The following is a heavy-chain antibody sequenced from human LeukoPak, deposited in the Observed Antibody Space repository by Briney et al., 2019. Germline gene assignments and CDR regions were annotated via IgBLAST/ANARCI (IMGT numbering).Heavy chain of an antibody. Sequence: ASVKVSCKASGYTFTSDGISWVRQTPGQGLEWMGWITAYNGNTNYAQKLQGRVTMTTDTSTSTAYMELRSLRSDDTAVYYCARVGRRFGVVILAWYFDYWGQGTLVTVSS. V-gene: IGHV1-18*01. CDR2: ITAYNGNT. CDR1: GYTFTSDG. D-gene: IGHD3-3*01. J-gene: IGHJ4*02. CDR3: ARVGRRFGVVILAWYFDY.